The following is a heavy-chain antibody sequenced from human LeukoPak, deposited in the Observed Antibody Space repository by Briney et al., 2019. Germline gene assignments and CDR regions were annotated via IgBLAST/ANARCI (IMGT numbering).Heavy chain of an antibody. J-gene: IGHJ4*02. V-gene: IGHV3-7*01. CDR2: IKQDGSEK. CDR1: GFTFSSYW. CDR3: ARDKEWDRSSFDY. Sequence: PGGSLRLSCAASGFTFSSYWMSWVRQAPGKGLEWVANIKQDGSEKYYVDSVKGRFTISRDNTKNSRYLQMNSLRAEDTAVYYCARDKEWDRSSFDYWGQGTLVTVSS. D-gene: IGHD1-26*01.